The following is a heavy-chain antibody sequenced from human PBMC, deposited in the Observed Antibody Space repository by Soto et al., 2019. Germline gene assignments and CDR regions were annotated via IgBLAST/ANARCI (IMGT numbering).Heavy chain of an antibody. CDR3: ARGWFGEYSLLGQFDP. V-gene: IGHV1-69*13. D-gene: IGHD3-10*01. CDR1: GGTFSSYA. J-gene: IGHJ5*02. CDR2: IIPIFGTA. Sequence: SVKVSCKASGGTFSSYAISWVRRAPGQGLEWMGGIIPIFGTANYAQKFQGRVTITADESTSTAYMELSSLRSEDTAVYYCARGWFGEYSLLGQFDPWGQGTLDTVSS.